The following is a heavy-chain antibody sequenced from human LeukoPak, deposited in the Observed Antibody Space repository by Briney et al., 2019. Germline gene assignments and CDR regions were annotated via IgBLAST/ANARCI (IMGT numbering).Heavy chain of an antibody. V-gene: IGHV4-59*02. CDR3: ARGSGWYPH. CDR2: ISYSGDT. Sequence: PSDTLSLTCSVSGGSVGRNYWSGVRQPPGKGLEWIGYISYSGDTKYNPSLKSRLSMSVDTSKNQCSLMLTSVTAADTAVYYCARGSGWYPHWGQGTLVTVSS. CDR1: GGSVGRNY. J-gene: IGHJ1*01. D-gene: IGHD6-19*01.